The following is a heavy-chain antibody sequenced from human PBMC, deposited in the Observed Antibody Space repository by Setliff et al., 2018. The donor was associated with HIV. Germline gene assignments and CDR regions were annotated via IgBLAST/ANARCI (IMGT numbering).Heavy chain of an antibody. J-gene: IGHJ5*02. Sequence: SETLSLTCAVSGYSISGSYYWAWIRQPPGKGLEWIGSIYQSGNTNYNPSLESRLTISVDTAKNQFSLKLSSVTAADTAVYYCVAATTLLSPRAWGQGTLVTVSS. CDR3: VAATTLLSPRA. D-gene: IGHD2-15*01. V-gene: IGHV4-38-2*01. CDR2: IYQSGNT. CDR1: GYSISGSYY.